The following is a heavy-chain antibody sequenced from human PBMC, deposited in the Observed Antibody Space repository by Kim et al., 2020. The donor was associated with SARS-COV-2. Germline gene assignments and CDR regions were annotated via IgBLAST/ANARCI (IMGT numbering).Heavy chain of an antibody. CDR3: ARSEKVDTAITWPFDY. Sequence: GGSLRLSCAASGFTFSSYAMHWVRQAPGKGLEWVAVISYDGSNKYYADSVKGRFTISRDNSKNTLYLQMNSLRAEDTAVYYCARSEKVDTAITWPFDYWG. V-gene: IGHV3-30*04. J-gene: IGHJ4*01. CDR2: ISYDGSNK. D-gene: IGHD5-18*01. CDR1: GFTFSSYA.